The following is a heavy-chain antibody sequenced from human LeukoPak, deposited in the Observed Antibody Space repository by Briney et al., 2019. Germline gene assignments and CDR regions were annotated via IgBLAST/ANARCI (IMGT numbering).Heavy chain of an antibody. CDR1: DDSISSTNW. J-gene: IGHJ4*02. CDR3: ARGLVTTGRSSFDN. Sequence: SETLSLTCAVSDDSISSTNWWHWVRQPPGKGLEWIGEIYHTGSTNNNPSLTSRVTISVDKSKNQFSLKLSSVTAADTAVYYCARGLVTTGRSSFDNWGQGTLVSVSS. D-gene: IGHD4-17*01. V-gene: IGHV4-4*02. CDR2: IYHTGST.